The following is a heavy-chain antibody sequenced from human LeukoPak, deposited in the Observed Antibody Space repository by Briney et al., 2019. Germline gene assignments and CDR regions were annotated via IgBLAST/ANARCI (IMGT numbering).Heavy chain of an antibody. Sequence: PGGSLRLSCAASGFTFDDYAMHWVRQAPGKGLEWVSGISWNSGSIGYADSVKGRFTTSRDNAKNSLYLQMNSLRAEDTALYYCAKDSGYSSSWYLFDYWGQGTLVTVSS. CDR3: AKDSGYSSSWYLFDY. D-gene: IGHD6-13*01. CDR1: GFTFDDYA. V-gene: IGHV3-9*01. CDR2: ISWNSGSI. J-gene: IGHJ4*02.